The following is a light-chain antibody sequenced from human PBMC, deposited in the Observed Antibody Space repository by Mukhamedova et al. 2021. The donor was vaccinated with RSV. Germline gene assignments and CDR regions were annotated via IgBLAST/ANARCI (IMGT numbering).Light chain of an antibody. J-gene: IGKJ1*01. CDR2: KAS. V-gene: IGKV1-5*03. CDR3: QQYNSYPRT. Sequence: WYQRRVHGKAPKLLIYKASSLESGVPSRFSGSGSGTEYTLTISSLQPDDFATYYCQQYNSYPRTFGQGTKVEIK.